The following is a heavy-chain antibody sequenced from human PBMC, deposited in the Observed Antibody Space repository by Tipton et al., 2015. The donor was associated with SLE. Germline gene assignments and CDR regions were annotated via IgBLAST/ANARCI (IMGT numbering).Heavy chain of an antibody. Sequence: QSGPEVKKPGSSVKVSCKASGGTFSYYAVSWVRQAPGQGLEWMGWISTYNGHTNYAQKLQGRVTMTTDTSTGTAYMELRSLRSDDTAVYFCARAGHCGGDCYPLSYWGQGTLVTVSS. V-gene: IGHV1-18*01. CDR2: ISTYNGHT. CDR3: ARAGHCGGDCYPLSY. CDR1: GGTFSYYA. J-gene: IGHJ4*02. D-gene: IGHD2-21*01.